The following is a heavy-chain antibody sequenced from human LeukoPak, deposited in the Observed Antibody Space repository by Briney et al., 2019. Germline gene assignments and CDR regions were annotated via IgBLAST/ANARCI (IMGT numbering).Heavy chain of an antibody. CDR1: GYTFTGYY. D-gene: IGHD1-20*01. Sequence: ASVKVSCKASGYTFTGYYMHWVRQAPGQWLEWMGWINPNSGGTNYAQKFQGRVTMTRDTSISTAYMELSRLRSDDTAVYYCARGRPDSWNDLYYYYYYMDVWGKGTTVTVSS. CDR2: INPNSGGT. CDR3: ARGRPDSWNDLYYYYYYMDV. J-gene: IGHJ6*03. V-gene: IGHV1-2*02.